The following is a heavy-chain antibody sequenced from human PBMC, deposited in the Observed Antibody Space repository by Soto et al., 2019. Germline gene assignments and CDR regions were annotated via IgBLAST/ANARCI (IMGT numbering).Heavy chain of an antibody. Sequence: ASVKVSCKASGYTFTSYGISWVRQAPGQGXEWMGWISAYNGNTNYAQKLQGRVTMTTDTSTSTAYMELRSLRSDDTAVYYCARLTSYCGGDCYPMNGMDVWGQGTTVTVSS. D-gene: IGHD2-21*02. V-gene: IGHV1-18*04. J-gene: IGHJ6*02. CDR3: ARLTSYCGGDCYPMNGMDV. CDR1: GYTFTSYG. CDR2: ISAYNGNT.